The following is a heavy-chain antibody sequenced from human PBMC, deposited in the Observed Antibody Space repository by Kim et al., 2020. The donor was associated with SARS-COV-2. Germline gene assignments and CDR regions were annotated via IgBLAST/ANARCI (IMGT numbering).Heavy chain of an antibody. Sequence: GESLKISCKGSGYSFTSYWIGWVRQMPGKGLEWMGIIYPGDSDTRYSPSFQGQVTISADKSISTAYLQWSSLKASDTAMYYCARQGGGIVVVTAIYDYWGQGTLVTVSS. J-gene: IGHJ4*02. CDR1: GYSFTSYW. D-gene: IGHD2-21*02. V-gene: IGHV5-51*01. CDR2: IYPGDSDT. CDR3: ARQGGGIVVVTAIYDY.